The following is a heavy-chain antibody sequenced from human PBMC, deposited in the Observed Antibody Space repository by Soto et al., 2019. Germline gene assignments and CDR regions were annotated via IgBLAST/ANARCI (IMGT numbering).Heavy chain of an antibody. CDR1: GGSISSYY. Sequence: PSETLSLTCTASGGSISSYYWSWIRQPPGKGLEWIGYIYYSGSTNYNPSLKSRVTISVDTSKNQFSLKLSSVTAADTAVYYCARHGLGEYDYYYGSGIINHWFDPWGQGTLVTVSS. V-gene: IGHV4-59*08. J-gene: IGHJ5*02. CDR3: ARHGLGEYDYYYGSGIINHWFDP. CDR2: IYYSGST. D-gene: IGHD3-10*01.